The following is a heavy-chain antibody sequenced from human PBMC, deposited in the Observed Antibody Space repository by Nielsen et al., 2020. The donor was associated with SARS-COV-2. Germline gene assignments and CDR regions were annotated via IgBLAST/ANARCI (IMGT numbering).Heavy chain of an antibody. D-gene: IGHD1-26*01. J-gene: IGHJ4*02. V-gene: IGHV5-51*01. CDR3: ARGGSYPDEFDY. CDR2: IYPGDSDT. Sequence: GGSLRLSCKGSGYSFTSYWIGWVRRMPGKGLEWMGIIYPGDSDTRYSPSFQGRVTISADKSISTAYLQWSSLKASDTAMYYCARGGSYPDEFDYWGQGTLVTVSS. CDR1: GYSFTSYW.